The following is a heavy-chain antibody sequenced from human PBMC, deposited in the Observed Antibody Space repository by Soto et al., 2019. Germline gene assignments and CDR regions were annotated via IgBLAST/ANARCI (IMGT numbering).Heavy chain of an antibody. CDR3: ARTTGDFDY. J-gene: IGHJ4*02. V-gene: IGHV1-18*01. CDR1: GYTFTSYG. D-gene: IGHD4-17*01. Sequence: QVQLVQSGPEVKKPGASVKVSCKASGYTFTSYGISWVRQAPGQGLEWMGWSSTYNGNTAYAQKVQGRVTVTTDTATTTAYMELKSLRSDDTAVYFCARTTGDFDYWGQGPLVTVSS. CDR2: SSTYNGNT.